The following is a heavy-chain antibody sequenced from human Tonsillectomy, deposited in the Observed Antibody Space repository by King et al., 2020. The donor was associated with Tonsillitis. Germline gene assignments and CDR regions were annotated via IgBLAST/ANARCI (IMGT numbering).Heavy chain of an antibody. Sequence: QLVQSGGGLVQPGRSLRLSCAASGFTFDDYAMHWVRQAPGKGLECVSGISWNSGSIGYAYSVKGRFTISRDNAKNSLYLEMNSLRAEDTALYYCAKDRGKYSSSSGFDYWGQGTLVTVSS. CDR3: AKDRGKYSSSSGFDY. CDR2: ISWNSGSI. CDR1: GFTFDDYA. V-gene: IGHV3-9*01. D-gene: IGHD6-6*01. J-gene: IGHJ4*02.